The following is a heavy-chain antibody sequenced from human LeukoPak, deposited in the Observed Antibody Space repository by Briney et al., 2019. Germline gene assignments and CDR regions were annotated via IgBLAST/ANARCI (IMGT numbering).Heavy chain of an antibody. D-gene: IGHD3-9*01. CDR1: GFTFSSYA. CDR2: ISGSGGST. CDR3: AKVRYDILTGSKFFDY. V-gene: IGHV3-23*01. Sequence: GGSLRLSCAASGFTFSSYAMSWVRQAPGKGLEWVSAISGSGGSTYYADSVKGRFTISRDNSKNTLYLQMNSLRAEDTAVYYCAKVRYDILTGSKFFDYWGQGTLVTVSS. J-gene: IGHJ4*02.